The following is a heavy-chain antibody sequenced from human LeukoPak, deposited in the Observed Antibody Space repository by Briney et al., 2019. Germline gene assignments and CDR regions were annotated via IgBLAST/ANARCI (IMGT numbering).Heavy chain of an antibody. D-gene: IGHD3-22*01. V-gene: IGHV3-48*01. CDR1: GFAFSTYS. CDR3: ARGSTYYDSSGQVPFDY. J-gene: IGHJ4*02. Sequence: GGSLRLSCAASGFAFSTYSMNWVRQAPGKGLEWVSYISSSSSTIYYADSVKGRFTISRDNAKNSLYLQMNSLRAEDTAVYYCARGSTYYDSSGQVPFDYWGQGTLVTVSS. CDR2: ISSSSSTI.